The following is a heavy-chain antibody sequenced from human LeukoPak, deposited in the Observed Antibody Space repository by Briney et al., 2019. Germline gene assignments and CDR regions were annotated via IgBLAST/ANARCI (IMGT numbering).Heavy chain of an antibody. CDR2: IYTSGST. Sequence: ASQTLSLTCTVSGGSVSGGSYYWSWIRQPAGKGLEWIGRIYTSGSTNYNPSLKSRVTMSVDTSKNQFSLKLSSVTAADTAVYYCASASLFWSGYYGAALDAFDIWGQGTMVTVSS. J-gene: IGHJ3*02. D-gene: IGHD3-3*01. CDR1: GGSVSGGSYY. CDR3: ASASLFWSGYYGAALDAFDI. V-gene: IGHV4-61*02.